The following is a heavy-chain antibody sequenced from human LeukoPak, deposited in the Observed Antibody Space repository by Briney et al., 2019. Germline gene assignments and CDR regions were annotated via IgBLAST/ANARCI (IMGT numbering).Heavy chain of an antibody. Sequence: GGSLRLSCAASGFTFSSYAMHWVRQAPGRGLEWVAVISYDGSNKYYADSVKGRFTISRDNSKNTLYLRMNSLRAEDTAVYYCARPPYSSSWYEVDYWGQGTLVTVSS. CDR1: GFTFSSYA. CDR2: ISYDGSNK. D-gene: IGHD6-13*01. J-gene: IGHJ4*02. CDR3: ARPPYSSSWYEVDY. V-gene: IGHV3-30*04.